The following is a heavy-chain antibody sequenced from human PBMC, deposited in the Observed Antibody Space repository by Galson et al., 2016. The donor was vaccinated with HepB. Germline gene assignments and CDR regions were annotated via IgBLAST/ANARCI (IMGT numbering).Heavy chain of an antibody. Sequence: SLRLSCATSGFTFGSYGMHWVRQAPGKGLEWVAVIWYDGNDKYYADSVKGRFTISRDNSKNTLNLQMNSLRAEDTAVYYCARDQPPGTTARRGGDYYYGMDVWGQGTTVTVSS. CDR3: ARDQPPGTTARRGGDYYYGMDV. D-gene: IGHD4-11*01. V-gene: IGHV3-33*01. CDR2: IWYDGNDK. CDR1: GFTFGSYG. J-gene: IGHJ6*02.